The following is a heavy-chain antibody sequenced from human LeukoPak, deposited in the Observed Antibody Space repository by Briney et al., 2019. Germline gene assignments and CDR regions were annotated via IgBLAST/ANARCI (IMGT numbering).Heavy chain of an antibody. J-gene: IGHJ5*02. V-gene: IGHV4-61*02. D-gene: IGHD2-15*01. CDR2: IYTSGST. CDR3: ARGYCSGGSCYSESGGFDP. Sequence: SQTLSLTCTVSGGSISSGSDYWSWIRQPAGKGLEWIGRIYTSGSTNYNPSLKSRVTISVDTSKNQFSLKLSSVTAADTAVYYCARGYCSGGSCYSESGGFDPWGQGTLVTVSS. CDR1: GGSISSGSDY.